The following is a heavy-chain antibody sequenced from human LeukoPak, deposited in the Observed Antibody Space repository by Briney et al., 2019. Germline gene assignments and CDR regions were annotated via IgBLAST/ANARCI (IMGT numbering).Heavy chain of an antibody. CDR1: GFTFSSYG. J-gene: IGHJ6*02. V-gene: IGHV3-30*18. CDR3: AKEGDYYYYYYGMDV. D-gene: IGHD4-11*01. CDR2: MSYDGSNK. Sequence: PGGSLRLSCAASGFTFSSYGMHWVRQAPGKGLEWVAVMSYDGSNKYYADSVKGRFTISRDNSKNTLYLQMNSLRAEDTAVYYCAKEGDYYYYYYGMDVWGQGTTVTVSS.